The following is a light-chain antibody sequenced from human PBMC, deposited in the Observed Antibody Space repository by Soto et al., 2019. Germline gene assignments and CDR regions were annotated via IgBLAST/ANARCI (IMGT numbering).Light chain of an antibody. J-gene: IGKJ5*01. CDR3: QQYNNWPHT. V-gene: IGKV3D-15*01. CDR1: QTVGSN. Sequence: EIVLTQSPDTLSVSPGERATLSFRASQTVGSNLAWYQQKPGQAPRLLIYGASTRASDTPARFSGSGSGTEFTLTISSLQSEDFAVYYCQQYNNWPHTFGQGTRLEI. CDR2: GAS.